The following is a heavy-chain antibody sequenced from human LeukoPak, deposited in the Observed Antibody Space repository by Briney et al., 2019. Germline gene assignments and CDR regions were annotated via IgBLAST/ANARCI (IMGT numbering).Heavy chain of an antibody. CDR1: GFTFSSYG. Sequence: GGSLRLSCAASGFTFSSYGMHWVRQAPGKGLEWAAFIRYDGSNKYYADSVKGRFTISRDNSKNTLYLQMNSLGAEDTAVYYCAKDPYYYDSSGYYWEGNWFDPWGQGTLVTVSS. D-gene: IGHD3-22*01. CDR2: IRYDGSNK. J-gene: IGHJ5*02. V-gene: IGHV3-30*02. CDR3: AKDPYYYDSSGYYWEGNWFDP.